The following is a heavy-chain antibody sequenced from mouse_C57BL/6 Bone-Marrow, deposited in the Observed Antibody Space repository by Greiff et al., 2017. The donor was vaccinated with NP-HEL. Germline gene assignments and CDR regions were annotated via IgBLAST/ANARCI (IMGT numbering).Heavy chain of an antibody. V-gene: IGHV1-64*01. J-gene: IGHJ2*01. Sequence: QVHVKQPGAELVKPGASVKLSCKASGYTFTSYWMHWVKQRPGQGLEWIGMIHPNSGSTNYNEKFKSKATLTVDKSSSTAYMQLSSLTSEDSAVYYCARNYYGNYDFDYWGQGTTLTVSS. CDR1: GYTFTSYW. CDR3: ARNYYGNYDFDY. D-gene: IGHD2-1*01. CDR2: IHPNSGST.